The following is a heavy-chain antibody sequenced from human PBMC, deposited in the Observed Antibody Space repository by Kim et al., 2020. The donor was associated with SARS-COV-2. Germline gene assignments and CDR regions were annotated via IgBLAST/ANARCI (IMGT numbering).Heavy chain of an antibody. CDR2: MNPNSGNT. V-gene: IGHV1-8*01. J-gene: IGHJ6*02. D-gene: IGHD4-17*01. CDR3: ARGPLGIGHDYGDYDYPLYYYDGMDV. CDR1: GYTFTSYD. Sequence: ASVKVSCKASGYTFTSYDINWVRQATGQGLEWMGWMNPNSGNTGYAQKFQGRVTMTRNTSISTAYMELSSLRSEDTAVYYCARGPLGIGHDYGDYDYPLYYYDGMDVWGQGTTVTVSS.